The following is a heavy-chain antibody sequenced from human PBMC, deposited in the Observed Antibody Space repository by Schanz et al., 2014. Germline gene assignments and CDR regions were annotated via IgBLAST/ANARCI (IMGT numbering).Heavy chain of an antibody. D-gene: IGHD3-3*01. J-gene: IGHJ4*02. Sequence: EVQLVESGGGLVQPGKSLRLSCAASGFTFSTHAMSWVRQAPGKGLEWVSYVSRSTPDIYYADSVKGRFTMSRDNAKNSVFLQMNSLRAEDTAVYYCVRDSFFAFDYWGQGTLVTVSS. CDR2: VSRSTPDI. CDR1: GFTFSTHA. CDR3: VRDSFFAFDY. V-gene: IGHV3-48*01.